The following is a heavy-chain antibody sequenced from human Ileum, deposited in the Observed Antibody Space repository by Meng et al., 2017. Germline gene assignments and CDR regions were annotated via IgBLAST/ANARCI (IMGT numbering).Heavy chain of an antibody. J-gene: IGHJ4*02. CDR2: IYYSGST. V-gene: IGHV4-59*01. Sequence: SETLSLTCTVSGGSISSYYWSWIRQPPGKGLEWIGYIYYSGSTNYNPSLKSRVTISVDTSKNQFSLKLSSVTAADTAVYYCAREDYDFWSGYSSGYFDYWGQGTLVTV. D-gene: IGHD3-3*01. CDR3: AREDYDFWSGYSSGYFDY. CDR1: GGSISSYY.